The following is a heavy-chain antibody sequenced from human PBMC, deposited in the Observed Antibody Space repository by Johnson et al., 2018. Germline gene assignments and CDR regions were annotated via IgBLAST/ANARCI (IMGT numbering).Heavy chain of an antibody. D-gene: IGHD3-10*01. V-gene: IGHV3-30*18. Sequence: QVQLVQSGGGVVQPGRSLRLSCAASGFTFSSYGMHWVRQAPGKGLEWVAVISYDGSNKYYADSVKGRFTISRDNSKNTLYLQMNSRRAEDTAVYYCAKTARGISYYYYFLDVWGKGTTVTVSS. CDR1: GFTFSSYG. CDR3: AKTARGISYYYYFLDV. J-gene: IGHJ6*03. CDR2: ISYDGSNK.